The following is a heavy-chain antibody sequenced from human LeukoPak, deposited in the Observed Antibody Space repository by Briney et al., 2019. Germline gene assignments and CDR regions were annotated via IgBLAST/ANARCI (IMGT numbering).Heavy chain of an antibody. V-gene: IGHV5-51*01. J-gene: IGHJ6*03. CDR1: GYSFTSYW. Sequence: GESLKISCKGSGYSFTSYWIGWVRQLPGKGLEWMGIIYPGDSDTRYNPSFQGQVTISADKSISTAYLQWSSLKASDTAMYYCARGGYTYAYYYYYMDVWGKGTTVTVSS. CDR3: ARGGYTYAYYYYYMDV. D-gene: IGHD5-18*01. CDR2: IYPGDSDT.